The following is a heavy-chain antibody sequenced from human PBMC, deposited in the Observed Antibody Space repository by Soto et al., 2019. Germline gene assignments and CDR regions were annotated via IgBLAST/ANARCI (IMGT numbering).Heavy chain of an antibody. J-gene: IGHJ4*02. D-gene: IGHD3-10*01. CDR3: AKDYYGSGRYYKFFDY. V-gene: IGHV3-23*01. Sequence: QPGCSLRISCAASGFAFSSYGMNWVRQAPGKGLEWVSVISRSGGNTYYADYVKGRCTISRDNSKSTLYLQMNSLRAEDTAVYYFAKDYYGSGRYYKFFDYWGQGTLVTVS. CDR1: GFAFSSYG. CDR2: ISRSGGNT.